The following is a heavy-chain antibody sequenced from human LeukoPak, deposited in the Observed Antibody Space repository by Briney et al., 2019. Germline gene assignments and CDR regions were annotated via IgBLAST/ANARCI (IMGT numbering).Heavy chain of an antibody. CDR3: ARVGVTIFGVVIIPGDY. D-gene: IGHD3-3*01. CDR2: ISAYDGNT. CDR1: GYTFTSYG. Sequence: ASVKVSCKASGYTFTSYGISWVRQAPGQGLEWMGWISAYDGNTNYAQKLQGRVAMTTDTSTSTAYMELRSLRSYDTAVYYCARVGVTIFGVVIIPGDYWGQGTLVTVSS. V-gene: IGHV1-18*01. J-gene: IGHJ4*02.